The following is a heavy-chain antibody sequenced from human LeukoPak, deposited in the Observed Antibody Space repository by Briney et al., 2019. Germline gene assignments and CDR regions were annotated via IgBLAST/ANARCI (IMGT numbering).Heavy chain of an antibody. CDR2: IFYGGSP. CDR3: ARLKYYYDSYYFDY. V-gene: IGHV4-39*07. J-gene: IGHJ4*02. Sequence: SETLSLTCSVSGGSISTSNYYWGWIRQPPGKGLEWIGSIFYGGSPDYNPSLKSRVTISIDSSKNQFSLKLRSVTAADTAVYYCARLKYYYDSYYFDYWGQGTLVTVSS. D-gene: IGHD3-22*01. CDR1: GGSISTSNYY.